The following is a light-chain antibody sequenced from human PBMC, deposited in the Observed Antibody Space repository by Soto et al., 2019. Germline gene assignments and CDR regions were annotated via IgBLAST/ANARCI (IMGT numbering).Light chain of an antibody. J-gene: IGKJ5*01. CDR2: GAS. CDR3: HLYNNWPPIT. Sequence: EIVMTQSPATLSVSPGERATLSCRASQSVSSNFAWYQQKPCQAPRLLIYGASTRATSIRASFSGSGSGKEFCLFICSLQSLDFAGYSCHLYNNWPPITFGQGTRLVIK. V-gene: IGKV3D-15*01. CDR1: QSVSSN.